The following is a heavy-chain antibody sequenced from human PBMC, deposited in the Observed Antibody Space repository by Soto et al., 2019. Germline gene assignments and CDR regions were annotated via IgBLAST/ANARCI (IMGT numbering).Heavy chain of an antibody. V-gene: IGHV3-23*01. J-gene: IGHJ4*02. Sequence: PGGSLRLSCAASGFTFSTYAMSWVRQAPGKGLEWVSAIIGSGGSTYYADSVKGRFTISRDNSKNTLYLQMNSLRAEDTAVYYCAKRGLSHNDYWGQGTLVTVSS. CDR2: IIGSGGST. CDR1: GFTFSTYA. CDR3: AKRGLSHNDY.